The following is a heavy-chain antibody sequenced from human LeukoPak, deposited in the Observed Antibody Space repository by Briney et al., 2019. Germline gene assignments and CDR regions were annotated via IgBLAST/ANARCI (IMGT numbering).Heavy chain of an antibody. Sequence: GGSLRLSCAASGFTFSSYSMNWVRQAPGKGLAWVSYISSSSSTIYYADSVKGRFTISRDNAKNSLYLQMNSLRAEDTAVYYCARGPSAAGWEYYYYYYYMDVWGKGTTVTVSS. D-gene: IGHD6-13*01. V-gene: IGHV3-48*04. CDR1: GFTFSSYS. CDR2: ISSSSSTI. CDR3: ARGPSAAGWEYYYYYYYMDV. J-gene: IGHJ6*03.